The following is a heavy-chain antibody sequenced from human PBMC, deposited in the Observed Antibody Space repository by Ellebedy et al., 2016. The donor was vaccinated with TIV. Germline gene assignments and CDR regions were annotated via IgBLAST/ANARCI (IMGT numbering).Heavy chain of an antibody. CDR1: GFTFSRYW. CDR3: ARDTVEVPSGDAFDV. D-gene: IGHD2-2*01. V-gene: IGHV3-7*04. J-gene: IGHJ3*01. Sequence: GESLKISCAASGFTFSRYWMSWLRQAPGKGLEYVAHIKFDEVEKYHANSVKGRFTISRDNARKSVYLQKNSLRVGDTAVYYCARDTVEVPSGDAFDVWGQGTTVTVSS. CDR2: IKFDEVEK.